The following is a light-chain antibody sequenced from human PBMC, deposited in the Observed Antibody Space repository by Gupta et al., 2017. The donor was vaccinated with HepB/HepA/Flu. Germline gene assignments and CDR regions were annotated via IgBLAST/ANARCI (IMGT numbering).Light chain of an antibody. CDR3: QQYGNSPRT. V-gene: IGKV3-20*01. CDR2: GAS. Sequence: IVLTQSPDTLSLSPGEGATFSCRASRKGDRNYVAWYQQKPGQAPRLLIYGASSRATDIPDRFSASGSGTDFILSLSRLEPEDFAVYYCQQYGNSPRTFGQGTRVEI. J-gene: IGKJ1*01. CDR1: RKGDRNY.